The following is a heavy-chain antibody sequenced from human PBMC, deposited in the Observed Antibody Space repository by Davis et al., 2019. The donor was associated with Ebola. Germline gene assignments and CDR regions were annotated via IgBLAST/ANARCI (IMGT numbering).Heavy chain of an antibody. CDR2: INPNSGGT. D-gene: IGHD2-15*01. Sequence: ASVKVSCKASGGTFSSYAISWVRQAPGQGLEWMGWINPNSGGTNYAQKFQGRVTVTRDTSMSTAYMELIRLRYDDTAVYFCGRDSSDCSGGSCSAHFDYWGQGTLVTVSS. CDR3: GRDSSDCSGGSCSAHFDY. CDR1: GGTFSSYA. J-gene: IGHJ4*02. V-gene: IGHV1-2*02.